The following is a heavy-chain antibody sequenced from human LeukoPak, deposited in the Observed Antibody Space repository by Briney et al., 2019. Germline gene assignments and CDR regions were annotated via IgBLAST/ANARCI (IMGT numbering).Heavy chain of an antibody. V-gene: IGHV3-11*01. D-gene: IGHD2-2*01. CDR2: ITSSAGTI. CDR3: ARDGSRYCSSTSCSSGNYYYGMDV. Sequence: GGSLRLSCAASGFTFSDYYMSWIRQAPGKGLEWVSYITSSAGTIYYADSVKGRFTISRDNAKNSLFLQMNSLRAEDTAVYYCARDGSRYCSSTSCSSGNYYYGMDVWGQGTTVTVSS. J-gene: IGHJ6*02. CDR1: GFTFSDYY.